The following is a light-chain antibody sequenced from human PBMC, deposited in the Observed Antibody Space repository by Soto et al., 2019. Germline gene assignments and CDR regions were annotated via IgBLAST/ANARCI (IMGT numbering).Light chain of an antibody. CDR3: QRYYGTPLT. CDR2: WAS. V-gene: IGKV4-1*01. Sequence: DFVMTQSPDSLAVSLGERATINCKSSQSVLFGSNNYLAWYQQKSGQPPKLLINWASTRESGVPDRFSGSGSGTDFTLTISSLPAEDVAVYYCQRYYGTPLTFGGGTKVEI. J-gene: IGKJ4*01. CDR1: QSVLFGSNNY.